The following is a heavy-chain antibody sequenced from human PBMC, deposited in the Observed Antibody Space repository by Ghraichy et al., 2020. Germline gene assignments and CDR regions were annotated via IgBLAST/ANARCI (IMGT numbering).Heavy chain of an antibody. V-gene: IGHV3-74*01. Sequence: GGSLRLSCVASGFTFSNSWMHWVRQAPGKGLVWVSRIHPDGSSTTYRDSVKGRFTISRDNPKNTLYLQMNSLRAEDTAVYYCIKIYCRDGVCYNEAFENWGQGTLVTVSS. CDR3: IKIYCRDGVCYNEAFEN. D-gene: IGHD2-8*01. J-gene: IGHJ4*02. CDR2: IHPDGSST. CDR1: GFTFSNSW.